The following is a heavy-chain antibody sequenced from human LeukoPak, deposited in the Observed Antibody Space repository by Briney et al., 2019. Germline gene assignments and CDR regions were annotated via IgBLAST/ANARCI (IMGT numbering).Heavy chain of an antibody. D-gene: IGHD2-15*01. J-gene: IGHJ4*02. V-gene: IGHV4-59*08. Sequence: SETLSLTCAVYGGSFSGYYWSWIRQPPGKGLEWIGYIYFSGSTNYNPSLKSRVTVSLDTTKNQVSLKLSSVSAADTAVYYCASTGYCIGGSCYSNYFDHWGQGTLVTVSS. CDR2: IYFSGST. CDR1: GGSFSGYY. CDR3: ASTGYCIGGSCYSNYFDH.